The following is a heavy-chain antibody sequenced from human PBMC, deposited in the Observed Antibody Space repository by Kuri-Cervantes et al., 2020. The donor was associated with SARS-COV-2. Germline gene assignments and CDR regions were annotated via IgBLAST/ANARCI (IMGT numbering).Heavy chain of an antibody. CDR3: ARDRPTRVVLGNAFDI. CDR1: GFTFSSYS. V-gene: IGHV3-21*01. Sequence: GESLKISCAASGFTFSSYSMNWVRQAPGKGLEWVSSISSSSSHIYYADSVKGRFTISRDNAKNSLYLQMNSLRAEDTAVYYCARDRPTRVVLGNAFDIWGQGTMVTVSS. D-gene: IGHD2-2*01. J-gene: IGHJ3*02. CDR2: ISSSSSHI.